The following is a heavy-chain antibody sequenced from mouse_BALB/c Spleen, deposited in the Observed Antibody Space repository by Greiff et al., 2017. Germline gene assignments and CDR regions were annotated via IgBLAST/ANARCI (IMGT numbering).Heavy chain of an antibody. V-gene: IGHV1S81*02. Sequence: QVQLQQSGAELVKPGASVKLSCKASGYTFTSYYMYWVKQRPGQGLEWIGEINPSNGGTNFNEKFKSKATLTVDKPSSTAYMQLSSLTSEDSAVYYCTRGYAMDYWGQGTSVTVSS. J-gene: IGHJ4*01. CDR3: TRGYAMDY. CDR2: INPSNGGT. CDR1: GYTFTSYY.